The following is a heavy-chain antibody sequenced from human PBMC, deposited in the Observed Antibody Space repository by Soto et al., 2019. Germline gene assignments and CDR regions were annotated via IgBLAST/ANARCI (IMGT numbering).Heavy chain of an antibody. D-gene: IGHD1-26*01. CDR3: ARGSAFIGLDY. CDR2: ITPSGDNT. CDR1: GFAFSTHA. J-gene: IGHJ4*02. Sequence: PGGSLRLSCAASGFAFSTHAMNWVRQAPGKGLAWVSSITPSGDNTYYADSVKGRFTISRDNSKNTLSLQMNSLRAEDTAIYYCARGSAFIGLDYWGQGTPVTVSS. V-gene: IGHV3-23*01.